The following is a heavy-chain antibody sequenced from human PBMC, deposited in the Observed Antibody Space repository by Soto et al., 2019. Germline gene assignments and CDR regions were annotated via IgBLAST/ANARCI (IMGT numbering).Heavy chain of an antibody. CDR1: GYTFSAYG. D-gene: IGHD5-18*01. Sequence: QIQLVQSGPEVTKPGASVKVSCQGTGYTFSAYGVSWVRQAPGQGLEWMGWISGYNGQTNYAQKFRGRVTFTTDTSTSTAYMEVRSLRSDDTAVYYCARDRRQQLWVEGLNAMDVWGQGTTVTVSS. V-gene: IGHV1-18*01. J-gene: IGHJ6*02. CDR2: ISGYNGQT. CDR3: ARDRRQQLWVEGLNAMDV.